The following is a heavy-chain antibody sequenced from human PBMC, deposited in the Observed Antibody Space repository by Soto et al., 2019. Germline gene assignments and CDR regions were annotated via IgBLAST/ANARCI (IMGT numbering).Heavy chain of an antibody. Sequence: ASVKVSCKASGYTFTSYDINWVRQATGQGLEWMGWMNPNSGNTGYAQKFQGRVTMTRNTSISTAYMELSSLRSEDTAVHYCAVYSSSWYGIWYYYYGMDVWGQGTTVTVSS. CDR1: GYTFTSYD. V-gene: IGHV1-8*01. D-gene: IGHD6-13*01. CDR2: MNPNSGNT. CDR3: AVYSSSWYGIWYYYYGMDV. J-gene: IGHJ6*02.